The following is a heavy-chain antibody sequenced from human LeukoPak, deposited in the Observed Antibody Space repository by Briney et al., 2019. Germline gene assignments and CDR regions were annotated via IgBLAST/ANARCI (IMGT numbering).Heavy chain of an antibody. Sequence: ASVKVSCKASGYTFTDYYMHWVRQAPGQGLEWMGWINPNSGGTNYVQKFQGRVTMTRDTSISTVYMEVNSLRSDDTAVYYCTRGRGIAVPGPLLGYWGQGTLVTVSS. CDR1: GYTFTDYY. CDR2: INPNSGGT. D-gene: IGHD6-19*01. J-gene: IGHJ4*02. CDR3: TRGRGIAVPGPLLGY. V-gene: IGHV1-2*02.